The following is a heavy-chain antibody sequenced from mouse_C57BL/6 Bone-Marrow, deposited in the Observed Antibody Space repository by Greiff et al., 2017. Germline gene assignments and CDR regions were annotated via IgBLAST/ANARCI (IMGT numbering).Heavy chain of an antibody. Sequence: QVQLKEPGAELVMPGASVKLSCKASGYTFTSYWMHWVKQRPGQGLEWIGEIDPSDSYTNYNQKFKGKSTLTVDKSSSTAYMQLSSLSSEDSAVYYCARAVLYGYWYFDVWGTGTTVTVSS. CDR1: GYTFTSYW. V-gene: IGHV1-69*01. CDR2: IDPSDSYT. J-gene: IGHJ1*03. CDR3: ARAVLYGYWYFDV. D-gene: IGHD2-12*01.